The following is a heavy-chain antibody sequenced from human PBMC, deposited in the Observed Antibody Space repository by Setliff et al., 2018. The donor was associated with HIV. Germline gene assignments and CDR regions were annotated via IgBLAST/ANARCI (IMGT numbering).Heavy chain of an antibody. CDR1: GFTFSRHW. V-gene: IGHV3-7*03. CDR3: ARCLNTEYWSGYSPFDS. CDR2: IKEDGREE. D-gene: IGHD3-3*01. J-gene: IGHJ4*02. Sequence: GESLKISCAASGFTFSRHWMSWVRQAPGKGLEWVASIKEDGREEDYVESAKGRFTISRDNVKNLLYLQIYSLRAEDTAVYFCARCLNTEYWSGYSPFDSWGLGSMVTVSS.